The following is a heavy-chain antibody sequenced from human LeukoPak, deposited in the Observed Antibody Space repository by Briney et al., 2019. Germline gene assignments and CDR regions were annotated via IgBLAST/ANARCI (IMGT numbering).Heavy chain of an antibody. CDR2: ITISTGII. CDR3: ARETPYSSSWTVFDY. D-gene: IGHD6-13*01. Sequence: PGGSLRLSCAASGFTFSSYGMHWVRQAPGKGLEWVAYITISTGIIYYADSVKGRFTISRDNAKNSLYLQMNSLRAEDTAVYYCARETPYSSSWTVFDYWGQGTLVTVSS. CDR1: GFTFSSYG. J-gene: IGHJ4*02. V-gene: IGHV3-48*01.